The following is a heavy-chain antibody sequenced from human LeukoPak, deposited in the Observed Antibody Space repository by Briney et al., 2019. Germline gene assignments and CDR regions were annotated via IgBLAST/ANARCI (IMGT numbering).Heavy chain of an antibody. CDR2: ISGSGGST. Sequence: GGSLRLSCAASGFTFDDYTMHWVRQAPGKGLEWVSAISGSGGSTYYADSVKGRFTISRDNSKNTLYLQMNSLRAEDTAVYYCAKDGALCSGGSCYSKWFDPWGQGTLVTVSS. CDR1: GFTFDDYT. V-gene: IGHV3-23*01. D-gene: IGHD2-15*01. CDR3: AKDGALCSGGSCYSKWFDP. J-gene: IGHJ5*02.